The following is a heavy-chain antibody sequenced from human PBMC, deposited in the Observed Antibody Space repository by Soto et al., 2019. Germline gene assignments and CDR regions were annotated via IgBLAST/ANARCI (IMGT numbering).Heavy chain of an antibody. CDR1: GFTFSSYW. Sequence: GGSLRLSCAASGFTFSSYWMSWVRQAPGKGLEWVANIKQDGSEKYYVDSVKGRFTISRDNSKNTLYLQMNSLRAEDTAVYYCAKENVEWLSSYYYYMDVWGKGTTVTVSS. CDR2: IKQDGSEK. J-gene: IGHJ6*03. V-gene: IGHV3-7*03. CDR3: AKENVEWLSSYYYYMDV. D-gene: IGHD3-3*01.